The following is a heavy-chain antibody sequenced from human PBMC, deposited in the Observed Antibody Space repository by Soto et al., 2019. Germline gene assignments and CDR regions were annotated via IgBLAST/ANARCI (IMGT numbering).Heavy chain of an antibody. D-gene: IGHD5-12*01. Sequence: EVQLLESGGGLVQPGGSLRLSCTASGFTFSNYAMTWVRQVPGRGLEWVSALTGSGDKTYYGDSVKGRFIISRDNSRNTLFLQMNSLRAEDTAIYYCAKLFGYDYSDVWGQGTLVTVSA. CDR3: AKLFGYDYSDV. V-gene: IGHV3-23*01. J-gene: IGHJ4*02. CDR2: LTGSGDKT. CDR1: GFTFSNYA.